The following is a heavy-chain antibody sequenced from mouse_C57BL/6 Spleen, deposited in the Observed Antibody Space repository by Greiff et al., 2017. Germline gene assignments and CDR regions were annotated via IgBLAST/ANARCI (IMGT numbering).Heavy chain of an antibody. CDR3: AGGYPPYFGY. V-gene: IGHV1-66*01. CDR2: IYPGSGNT. J-gene: IGHJ2*01. CDR1: GYSFTSYY. D-gene: IGHD3-1*01. Sequence: QVQLQQSGPELVKPGASVKISCKASGYSFTSYYIHWVKQRPGQGLEWIGWIYPGSGNTKYNEKFKGKATLTADTSSSTAYMQLSSLTSEDSAVYYCAGGYPPYFGYWGQGTTLTVSS.